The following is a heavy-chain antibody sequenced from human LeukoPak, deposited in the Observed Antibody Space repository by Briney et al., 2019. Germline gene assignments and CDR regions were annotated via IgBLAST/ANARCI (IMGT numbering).Heavy chain of an antibody. CDR1: GFTFSSYG. J-gene: IGHJ6*03. D-gene: IGHD1-1*01. CDR2: IRYDGSNK. Sequence: GGSLRLSCAASGFTFSSYGMHWVRQAPGKGLEWVAFIRYDGSNKYYADSVKGRFTISRDNAKNSLYLQMNSLRVEDTAIYYCARDPYNGAYSEGYYYYYMDVWGKGTTVTVSS. V-gene: IGHV3-30*02. CDR3: ARDPYNGAYSEGYYYYYMDV.